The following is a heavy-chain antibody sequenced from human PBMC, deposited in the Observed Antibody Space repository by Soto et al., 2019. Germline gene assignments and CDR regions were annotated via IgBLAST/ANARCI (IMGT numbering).Heavy chain of an antibody. CDR3: ARVAYYYDSSGFPGGDWFDP. J-gene: IGHJ5*02. CDR1: GYTFTTYA. Sequence: GASVKVSCKASGYTFTTYAISWVRQAPGQGLEWMGWISAYSGNTNYAQKLQGRITMTTDKSTSTAYMELRSLRSDDTAVYYCARVAYYYDSSGFPGGDWFDPWGQGTLVTVSS. V-gene: IGHV1-18*01. D-gene: IGHD3-22*01. CDR2: ISAYSGNT.